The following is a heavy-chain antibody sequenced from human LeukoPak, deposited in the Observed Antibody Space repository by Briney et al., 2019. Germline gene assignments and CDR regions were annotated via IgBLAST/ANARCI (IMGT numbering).Heavy chain of an antibody. CDR2: FIPILGTA. J-gene: IGHJ6*04. CDR1: GGSFSDYA. D-gene: IGHD3-3*01. CDR3: AAIPVFGVVLHQEPV. Sequence: SVKVSCKASGGSFSDYALNWVRQAPGQGLEWMGVFIPILGTANSTQKFQGRVTITADISTNTAYMELSSLRSEDTAVYFCAAIPVFGVVLHQEPVWGKGTTVTVSS. V-gene: IGHV1-69*10.